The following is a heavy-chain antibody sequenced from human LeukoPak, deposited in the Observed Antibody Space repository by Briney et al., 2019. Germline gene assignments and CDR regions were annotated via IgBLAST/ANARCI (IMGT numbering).Heavy chain of an antibody. V-gene: IGHV1-46*01. Sequence: GASVKVSCKASGYTFTSYYMHWVRQAPGQGLEWMGIINPSGGSTSYAQKFQGRVTMTRDTSTSTVYMELSSLRSEDTAVYYCARGRLGGPGYCSSTSCPYYYYYYMDVWGKGTTVTVSS. CDR2: INPSGGST. J-gene: IGHJ6*03. D-gene: IGHD2-2*01. CDR3: ARGRLGGPGYCSSTSCPYYYYYYMDV. CDR1: GYTFTSYY.